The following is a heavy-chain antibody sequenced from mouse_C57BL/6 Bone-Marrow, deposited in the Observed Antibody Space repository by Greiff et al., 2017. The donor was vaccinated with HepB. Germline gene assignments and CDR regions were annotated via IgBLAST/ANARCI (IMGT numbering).Heavy chain of an antibody. V-gene: IGHV1-80*01. J-gene: IGHJ2*01. CDR2: IYPGDGDT. CDR3: ARCYYSNYEDFDY. D-gene: IGHD2-5*01. CDR1: GYAFSSYW. Sequence: VQVVESGAELVKPGASVKISCKASGYAFSSYWMNWVKQRPGKGLEWIGQIYPGDGDTNYNGKFKGKATLTADKSSSTAYMQLSSLTSEDSAVYFCARCYYSNYEDFDYWGQGTTLTVSS.